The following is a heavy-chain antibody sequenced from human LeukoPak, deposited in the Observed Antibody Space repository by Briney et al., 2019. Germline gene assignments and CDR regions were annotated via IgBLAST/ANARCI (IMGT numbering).Heavy chain of an antibody. V-gene: IGHV3-30-3*01. J-gene: IGHJ4*02. CDR3: ARPLSGDTVTTPIDY. CDR2: ISYDGSNK. D-gene: IGHD4-11*01. Sequence: GGSLRLSCAASGFTFSSYAMHWVRQAPGKGLEWVAVISYDGSNKYYADSVKGRFTISRDNSKNTLYLQMNSLRAEDTAVYYCARPLSGDTVTTPIDYWGQGTLVTVSS. CDR1: GFTFSSYA.